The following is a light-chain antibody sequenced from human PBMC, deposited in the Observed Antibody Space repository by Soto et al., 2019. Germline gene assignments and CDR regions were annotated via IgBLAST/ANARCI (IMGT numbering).Light chain of an antibody. J-gene: IGLJ3*02. V-gene: IGLV2-8*01. CDR3: SSYAASNTFYFV. CDR1: SSDGGGYNY. Sequence: QSALTQPPSASGSPGQSVTISCTGTSSDGGGYNYVSWYQQYPGRAPKLMIYEVTKRPSGVPDRFSGSKSGNTASLTVSGLHAEDEADYYGSSYAASNTFYFVFGGGTKLTVL. CDR2: EVT.